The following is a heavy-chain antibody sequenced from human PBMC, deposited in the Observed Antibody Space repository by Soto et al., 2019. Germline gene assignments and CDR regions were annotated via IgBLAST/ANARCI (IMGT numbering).Heavy chain of an antibody. CDR3: ARGYSSSEHDY. D-gene: IGHD6-6*01. V-gene: IGHV4-59*01. Sequence: SETLSLTCTVSGGSISSYYWSWIRQPPGKGLEWIGYIYYSGSTNYNPSLKSRVTISVDTSKNQFSLKLSSVTAADTAVYYCARGYSSSEHDYWGQGTLVTVSS. CDR2: IYYSGST. CDR1: GGSISSYY. J-gene: IGHJ4*02.